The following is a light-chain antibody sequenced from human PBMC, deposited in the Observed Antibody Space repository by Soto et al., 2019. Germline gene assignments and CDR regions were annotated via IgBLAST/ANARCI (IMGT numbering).Light chain of an antibody. J-gene: IGLJ1*01. V-gene: IGLV2-14*01. CDR3: SSYSSTSPYV. CDR2: EVS. CDR1: SSDVGGYNY. Sequence: QSALTQPASVSGSPGQSITISCSGTSSDVGGYNYVSWYQQHPGKAPKLIIYEVSNRPSGVSNRFSGSKSGYTASLTISGLQDEDEAEYYCSSYSSTSPYVFGTGTKVTVL.